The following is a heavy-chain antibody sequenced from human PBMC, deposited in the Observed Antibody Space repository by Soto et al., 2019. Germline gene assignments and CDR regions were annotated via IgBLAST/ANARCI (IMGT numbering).Heavy chain of an antibody. D-gene: IGHD4-17*01. CDR2: IYHSGST. CDR3: ARAHYGDSGYGMDV. Sequence: QLQLQESGSGLVKPSQTLSLTCAVSGGSISSGGYSWSWIRQPPGKGLEWIGYIYHSGSTYYNPSLKSRVTISVDRSKNQFSLKLSSGTAADTAVYYCARAHYGDSGYGMDVWGQGTTVTVSS. J-gene: IGHJ6*02. V-gene: IGHV4-30-2*01. CDR1: GGSISSGGYS.